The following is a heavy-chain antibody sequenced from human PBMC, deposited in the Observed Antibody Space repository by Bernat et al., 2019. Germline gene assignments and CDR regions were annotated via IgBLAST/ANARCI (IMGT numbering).Heavy chain of an antibody. D-gene: IGHD3-3*01. CDR2: IYYSGST. CDR1: GGSISSGGYY. Sequence: QVQLQESGPGLVKPSQTLSLTCTVSGGSISSGGYYWSWIRQHPGKDLEWIGYIYYSGSTYYNPSLKSRVTISVDTSKNQFSLKLSSVTAADTAVYYCARSPYDFWSGYYLYYFDYWGQGTLVTVSS. J-gene: IGHJ4*02. V-gene: IGHV4-31*03. CDR3: ARSPYDFWSGYYLYYFDY.